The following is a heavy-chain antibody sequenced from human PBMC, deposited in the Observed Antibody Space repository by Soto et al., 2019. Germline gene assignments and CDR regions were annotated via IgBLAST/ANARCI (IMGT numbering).Heavy chain of an antibody. CDR1: GFTFSTYG. V-gene: IGHV3-30*18. Sequence: QVQLVDSGGGVVQPGRSLRVSCVASGFTFSTYGMHWVRQAPGKGLEWVAVTSYDGSDKYYADSVKGRFTISRDNAKNTLYLQMNSLRAEDTAVYYCAKDRLYYYDSSGNYAGFDYWGQGTLVTVSS. CDR3: AKDRLYYYDSSGNYAGFDY. D-gene: IGHD3-22*01. J-gene: IGHJ4*02. CDR2: TSYDGSDK.